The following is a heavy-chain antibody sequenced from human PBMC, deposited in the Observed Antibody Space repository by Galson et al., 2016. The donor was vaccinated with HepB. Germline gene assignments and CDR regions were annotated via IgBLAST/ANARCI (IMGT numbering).Heavy chain of an antibody. Sequence: SETLSLTCTVYVGSFSGYYWSWIRQPPGKGLEWIGDINHSGSTNYNPSLKSRLTISVDSSKSQLSLKLSSVTAADTAVYYCARGREFMLEWLTRPSYFYGMDVWGQGTTVTVSS. V-gene: IGHV4-34*01. J-gene: IGHJ6*02. CDR3: ARGREFMLEWLTRPSYFYGMDV. CDR2: INHSGST. D-gene: IGHD3-3*01. CDR1: VGSFSGYY.